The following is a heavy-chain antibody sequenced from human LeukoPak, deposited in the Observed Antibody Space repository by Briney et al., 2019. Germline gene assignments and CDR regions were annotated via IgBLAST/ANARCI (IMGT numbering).Heavy chain of an antibody. CDR2: ISSSSTI. Sequence: GGSLRLSCAASGFTFSSYSMNWVRQAPGKGLEWVSFISSSSTIYYADSVKGRFTISRDNAKNSLYLQMSNLRAEDTAVYFCARGGGLDVWGQGATVTVSS. CDR1: GFTFSSYS. CDR3: ARGGGLDV. J-gene: IGHJ6*02. D-gene: IGHD3-16*01. V-gene: IGHV3-48*04.